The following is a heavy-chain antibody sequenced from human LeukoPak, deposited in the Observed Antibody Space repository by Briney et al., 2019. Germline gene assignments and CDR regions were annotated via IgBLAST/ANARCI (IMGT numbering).Heavy chain of an antibody. CDR2: IYYSGST. V-gene: IGHV4-39*02. CDR1: GGSISSSSYY. CDR3: ARDNPANYFDP. Sequence: SETLSLTCTVSGGSISSSSYYWGWIRQPPGKGLEWIGSIYYSGSTYYNPSLKSRVTISVDTSKNQFSLRLTSVTAADTAVYYCARDNPANYFDPWGQGTLVTVSS. J-gene: IGHJ5*02. D-gene: IGHD4/OR15-4a*01.